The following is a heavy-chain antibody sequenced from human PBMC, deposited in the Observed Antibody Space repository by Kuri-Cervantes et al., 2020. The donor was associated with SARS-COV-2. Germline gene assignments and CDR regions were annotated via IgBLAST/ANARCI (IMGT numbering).Heavy chain of an antibody. V-gene: IGHV1-8*03. J-gene: IGHJ4*02. Sequence: ASVKVSCKASGYTFTSYDINWVRQATGQGLEWMGWMNPNSGNTGYAQKFQGRVTITRNTSISTAYMELSSLRSEDTAVYYCARDLRWAAAGKATSVDYWGQGTLVTVSS. CDR2: MNPNSGNT. CDR1: GYTFTSYD. CDR3: ARDLRWAAAGKATSVDY. D-gene: IGHD6-13*01.